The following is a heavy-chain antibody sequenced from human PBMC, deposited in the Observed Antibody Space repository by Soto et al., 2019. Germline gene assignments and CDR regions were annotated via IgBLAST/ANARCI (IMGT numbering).Heavy chain of an antibody. Sequence: QVQLVESGGGVVQPGGSLRLSCAASGLTFSSYGMHWVRQAPGKGLEWVAVIWYDGSNKYYADSVKGRFTISRDNSKNTLYLQMNSLRAEDTAVYYCARDSILRWSDAFDIWGQGTMVTDSS. CDR2: IWYDGSNK. CDR3: ARDSILRWSDAFDI. V-gene: IGHV3-33*01. CDR1: GLTFSSYG. D-gene: IGHD4-17*01. J-gene: IGHJ3*02.